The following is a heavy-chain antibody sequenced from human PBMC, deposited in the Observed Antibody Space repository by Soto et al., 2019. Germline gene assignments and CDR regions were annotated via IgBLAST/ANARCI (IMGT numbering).Heavy chain of an antibody. V-gene: IGHV1-8*01. CDR3: ARYGGYCSGSSCYNRGSSVDY. CDR2: MNPNSGNT. Sequence: QVQLVQSGAEVKKPGASVKVSCKASGYTFTSYDINWVRQATGQGPEWMGWMNPNSGNTGYAQNFQGRVTMTRDTSINTAYMELSSLRSEDTAVYYCARYGGYCSGSSCYNRGSSVDYWGQGTLVTVSS. D-gene: IGHD2-2*02. CDR1: GYTFTSYD. J-gene: IGHJ4*02.